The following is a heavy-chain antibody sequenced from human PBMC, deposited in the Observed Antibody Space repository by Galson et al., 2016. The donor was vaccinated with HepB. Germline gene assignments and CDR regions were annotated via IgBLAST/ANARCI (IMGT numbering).Heavy chain of an antibody. J-gene: IGHJ4*02. V-gene: IGHV1-2*02. D-gene: IGHD2-15*01. CDR2: INPDSGDT. CDR3: ARDLTGFFDESGVEGIFFDH. Sequence: SVKVSCKASGYTFTSYYLHWVRQAPGQGLEWMGWINPDSGDTKYAQKFLGRVTVTRDTSITTTYLDLKSLRSDDTAVYYCARDLTGFFDESGVEGIFFDHWGRGTLVTVSS. CDR1: GYTFTSYY.